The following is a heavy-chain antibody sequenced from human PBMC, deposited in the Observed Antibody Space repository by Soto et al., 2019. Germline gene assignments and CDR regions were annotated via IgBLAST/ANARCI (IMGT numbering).Heavy chain of an antibody. CDR2: INHSGST. Sequence: PSETLSLTCAVYGGSFSGYYWSWIRQPPGKGLEWIGEINHSGSTNYNPSLKSRVTISVDTSKNQFSLKLSSVTAADTAVYYCASSSWYWFDPWGQGTPVTVSS. CDR1: GGSFSGYY. V-gene: IGHV4-34*01. D-gene: IGHD6-13*01. J-gene: IGHJ5*02. CDR3: ASSSWYWFDP.